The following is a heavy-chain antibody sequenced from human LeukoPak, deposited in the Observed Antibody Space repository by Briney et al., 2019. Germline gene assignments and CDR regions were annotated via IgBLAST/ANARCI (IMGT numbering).Heavy chain of an antibody. V-gene: IGHV1-2*02. J-gene: IGHJ6*02. Sequence: ASVKVSCKASGYTFTGYYMHWVRQAPGQGLERMGWINPNSGGTNYAQKFQGRVTMTRDTSISTAYMELSRLRSDDTVVYYCARVSILNYYYGMDVWGQGTTVTVSS. CDR2: INPNSGGT. CDR3: ARVSILNYYYGMDV. CDR1: GYTFTGYY.